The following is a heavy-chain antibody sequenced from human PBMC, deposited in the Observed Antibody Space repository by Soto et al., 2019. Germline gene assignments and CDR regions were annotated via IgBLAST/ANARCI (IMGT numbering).Heavy chain of an antibody. Sequence: EVQLVESGGGLVKPGGSLRLSCAASGFTFSSYSMNWVRQAPGKGLEWVSSISSSSSYIYYADSVKGRFTISRDNAKNSLYLQMNSLRVEDTAVYYCARDVNAEPFDYWGQGTLVTVSA. CDR2: ISSSSSYI. V-gene: IGHV3-21*01. CDR3: ARDVNAEPFDY. CDR1: GFTFSSYS. J-gene: IGHJ4*02.